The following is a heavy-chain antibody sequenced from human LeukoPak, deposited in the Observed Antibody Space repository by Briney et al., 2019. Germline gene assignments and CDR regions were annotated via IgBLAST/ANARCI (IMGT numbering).Heavy chain of an antibody. V-gene: IGHV3-74*01. J-gene: IGHJ5*02. D-gene: IGHD3-3*01. Sequence: GGSLRLSCAASGFIFSVYWMHWVGHAPGKGLVGISRIKNDGSITSYADSVKGRFTISRDNAKNTLYLQMNSLRVEDTAVYYCTKSDWFDPWGQGTLVTVSS. CDR2: IKNDGSIT. CDR3: TKSDWFDP. CDR1: GFIFSVYW.